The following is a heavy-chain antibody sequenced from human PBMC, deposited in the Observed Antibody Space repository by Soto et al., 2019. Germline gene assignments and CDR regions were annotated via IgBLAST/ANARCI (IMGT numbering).Heavy chain of an antibody. V-gene: IGHV5-51*01. CDR3: ARLIGSPIAAVLEGFDP. Sequence: GESLKISCKGSGYSFTSYWIGWVRQMPGKGLEWMGIIYPGDSDTRYSPSFQGQVTISADKSISTAYLQWSSLKASDTAMYYCARLIGSPIAAVLEGFDPWGQGTLVTVSS. CDR2: IYPGDSDT. J-gene: IGHJ5*02. CDR1: GYSFTSYW. D-gene: IGHD6-13*01.